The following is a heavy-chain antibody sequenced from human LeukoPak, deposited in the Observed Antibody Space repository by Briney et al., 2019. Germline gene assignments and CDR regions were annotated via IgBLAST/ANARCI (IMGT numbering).Heavy chain of an antibody. CDR3: AREIAAAGVLYMDV. V-gene: IGHV4-59*01. CDR1: GASISSYY. J-gene: IGHJ6*02. CDR2: IYDSGST. D-gene: IGHD6-13*01. Sequence: KSSETLSLTCTVSGASISSYYWSWIRQPPGKGLEWIGYIYDSGSTNYNPSLKSRLTISVDTSKNQFSLKLSSVTAADTAVYYCAREIAAAGVLYMDVWGQGTTVTVSS.